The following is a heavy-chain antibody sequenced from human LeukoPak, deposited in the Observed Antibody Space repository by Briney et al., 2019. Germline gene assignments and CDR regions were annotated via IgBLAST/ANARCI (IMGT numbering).Heavy chain of an antibody. J-gene: IGHJ5*02. V-gene: IGHV1-69*13. CDR1: GGTFSSYA. D-gene: IGHD3-16*01. CDR3: ARWDLAFAP. Sequence: AASVKVSCKASGGTFSSYAISWVRQAPGQGLEWMGGIIPIFGTANYAQKFQGRVAITADESTSTAYMELSSLRSEDTAVYYCARWDLAFAPWGQGTLATVSS. CDR2: IIPIFGTA.